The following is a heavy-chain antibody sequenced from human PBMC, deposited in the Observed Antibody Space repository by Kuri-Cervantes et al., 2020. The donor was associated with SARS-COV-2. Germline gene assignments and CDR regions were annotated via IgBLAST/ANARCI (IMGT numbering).Heavy chain of an antibody. CDR1: HFTFSSYA. J-gene: IGHJ4*02. CDR2: ISYDGNNK. D-gene: IGHD7-27*01. Sequence: GGSLRLSCAASHFTFSSYAFHWVRQAPGQGLEWVAAISYDGNNKYFADSVRGRFTVSRDDSKNTLYLEMDGLRPEDTAVYYCAKAKETGDFDYWGQGTLVTVSS. V-gene: IGHV3-30*04. CDR3: AKAKETGDFDY.